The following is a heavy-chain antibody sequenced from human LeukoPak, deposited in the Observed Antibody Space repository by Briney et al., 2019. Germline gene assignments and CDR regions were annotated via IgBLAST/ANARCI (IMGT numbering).Heavy chain of an antibody. J-gene: IGHJ4*02. CDR3: ARELRPDPYSASWYNY. CDR2: IKQDGSEK. D-gene: IGHD6-13*01. V-gene: IGHV3-7*01. CDR1: GFTFSSYW. Sequence: QPGGPLRLSCAASGFTFSSYWISWVRQAPGKGLEWVANIKQDGSEKYYVDSVKGRFTISRDNAKNSLYLQMNSLRAEDTAVYYCARELRPDPYSASWYNYWGQGILVTVSS.